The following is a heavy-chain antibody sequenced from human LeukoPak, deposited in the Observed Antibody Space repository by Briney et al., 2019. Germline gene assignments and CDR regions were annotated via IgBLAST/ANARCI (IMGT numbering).Heavy chain of an antibody. D-gene: IGHD6-13*01. CDR3: ARHVVSSSWYYFDY. V-gene: IGHV4-4*02. Sequence: SGTLSLTCAVSGGSISSSNWWSWVRQPPGKGLEWIGEIYHSGSTNYNPSLKSRVTISVDTSKNQFSLKLSSVTAADTAVYYCARHVVSSSWYYFDYWGQGTLVTVSS. J-gene: IGHJ4*02. CDR2: IYHSGST. CDR1: GGSISSSNW.